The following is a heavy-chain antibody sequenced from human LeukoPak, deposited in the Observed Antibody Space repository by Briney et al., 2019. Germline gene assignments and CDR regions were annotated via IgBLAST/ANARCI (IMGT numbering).Heavy chain of an antibody. CDR1: EFTFNTYA. CDR3: AKSSGPGGYYYYGMDV. J-gene: IGHJ6*02. V-gene: IGHV3-23*01. D-gene: IGHD3-22*01. CDR2: ISGDGGIT. Sequence: GGSLRLSCAASEFTFNTYAVSWVRQAPGKGLEWVSAISGDGGITYYADSVRGRFTISRDNSKSTLYLQMNSLRAEDTAVYYCAKSSGPGGYYYYGMDVWGQGTTVTVSS.